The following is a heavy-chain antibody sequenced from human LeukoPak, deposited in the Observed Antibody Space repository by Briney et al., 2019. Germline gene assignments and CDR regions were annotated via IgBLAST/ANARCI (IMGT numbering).Heavy chain of an antibody. J-gene: IGHJ4*02. CDR2: ISQDGGKK. D-gene: IGHD4/OR15-4a*01. Sequence: PGGSLRLSCAASGFNFSSYWMSWVRQAPGKGLEWVANISQDGGKKYYVDSVRGRFAISRDNAENSVYLQMNSLRAGDTAQYYCARGGAPDNWGEGTLVTVSS. V-gene: IGHV3-7*01. CDR3: ARGGAPDN. CDR1: GFNFSSYW.